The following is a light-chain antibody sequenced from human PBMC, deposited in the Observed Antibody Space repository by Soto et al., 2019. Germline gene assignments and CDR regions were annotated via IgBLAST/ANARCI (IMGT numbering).Light chain of an antibody. CDR1: QSISIY. J-gene: IGKJ1*01. CDR2: AAS. CDR3: QQSFSIPSWT. Sequence: DIQMTPSPSSLSASVGDRVTITCRASQSISIYLNWYQQKPGRAPELLIYAASSLQSGVPSRFSGSGSGTDFTLTISSLQPEDFATYYCQQSFSIPSWTFGQGTKVDIK. V-gene: IGKV1-39*01.